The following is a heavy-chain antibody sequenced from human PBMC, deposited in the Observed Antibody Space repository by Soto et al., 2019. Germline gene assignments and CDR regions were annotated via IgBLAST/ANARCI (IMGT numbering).Heavy chain of an antibody. CDR1: GFTVSTYG. Sequence: QVQLVESGGGVVQPGRSLRLSCAVSGFTVSTYGMHWVRQAPGKGLEWVAVISRDGGTKYYADSVKGRFTISRDNSRNALFLEMNRLRGDVMAVYYCSGEVASGYWGQGTLVTVSS. D-gene: IGHD2-15*01. V-gene: IGHV3-30*03. J-gene: IGHJ4*02. CDR2: ISRDGGTK. CDR3: SGEVASGY.